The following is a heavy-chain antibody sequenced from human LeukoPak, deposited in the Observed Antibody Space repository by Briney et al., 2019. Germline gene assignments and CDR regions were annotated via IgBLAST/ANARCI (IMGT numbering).Heavy chain of an antibody. V-gene: IGHV3-30*02. D-gene: IGHD1-26*01. CDR1: GFTFSSYG. Sequence: PGGSLRLSCAAFGFTFSSYGMHWVRQAPGKGLEWVAFIRYDGSNRYYADSVKGRFTISRDNSKNTLYLQMNSLRAEDTAVYYCAKDRLRSIVGNLPGYFQHWGQGTLVTVSS. CDR3: AKDRLRSIVGNLPGYFQH. CDR2: IRYDGSNR. J-gene: IGHJ1*01.